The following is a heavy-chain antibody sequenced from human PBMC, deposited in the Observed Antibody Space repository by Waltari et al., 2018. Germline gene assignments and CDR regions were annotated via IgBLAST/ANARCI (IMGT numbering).Heavy chain of an antibody. CDR3: ARDRHCSSSGCSGL. Sequence: ELQLVESGGDLVQPGGSLRLSCAASGLAFSDPCLDGARQAPGKGLGWVGRIKNRAHHYTTEYAASVRGRFNISRDYSENTLYLQMNSLRGEDTAVYYCARDRHCSSSGCSGLWGQGTLVTVSS. J-gene: IGHJ4*02. CDR2: IKNRAHHYTT. V-gene: IGHV3-72*01. CDR1: GLAFSDPC. D-gene: IGHD2-2*01.